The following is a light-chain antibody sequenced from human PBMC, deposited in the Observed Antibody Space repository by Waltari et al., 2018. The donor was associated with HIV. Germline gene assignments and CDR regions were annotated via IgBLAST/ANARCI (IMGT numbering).Light chain of an antibody. V-gene: IGKV1-39*01. CDR3: QQSYGSPFN. J-gene: IGKJ3*01. CDR1: QAISTY. CDR2: SAY. Sequence: DIQMTQSPSSLSASLGDSVVITCRASQAISTYLNWYQQKPGKAPVLLVYSAYTLQPGAPSRFRGAGSGRDFSLSFSGLQTEDFATYFCQQSYGSPFNFGPGT.